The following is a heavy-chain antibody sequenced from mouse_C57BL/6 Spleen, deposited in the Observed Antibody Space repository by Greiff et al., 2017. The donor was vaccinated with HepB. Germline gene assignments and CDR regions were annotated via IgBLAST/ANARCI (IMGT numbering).Heavy chain of an antibody. D-gene: IGHD2-1*01. CDR3: ARKGGYGNPFAY. CDR1: GYTFTDYN. J-gene: IGHJ3*01. V-gene: IGHV1-18*01. CDR2: INPNNGGT. Sequence: EVKLMESGPELVKPGASVKIPCKASGYTFTDYNMDWVKQSHGKSLEWIGDINPNNGGTIYNQKFKGKATLTVDKSSSTAYMELRSLTSEDTAVYYCARKGGYGNPFAYWGQGTLVTVSA.